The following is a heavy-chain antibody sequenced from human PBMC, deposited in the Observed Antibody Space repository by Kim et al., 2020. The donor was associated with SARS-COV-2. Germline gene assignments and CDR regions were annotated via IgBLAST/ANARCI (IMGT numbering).Heavy chain of an antibody. Sequence: GGSLRLSCAASGFTFSSYGMHWVRQAPGKGLEWVAVISYDGSNKYYADSVKGRFTISRDNSKNTLYLQMNSLRAEDTAVYYCAKDSGAGMADWGQRTLVTVSS. CDR1: GFTFSSYG. V-gene: IGHV3-30*18. D-gene: IGHD3-10*01. J-gene: IGHJ4*02. CDR2: ISYDGSNK. CDR3: AKDSGAGMAD.